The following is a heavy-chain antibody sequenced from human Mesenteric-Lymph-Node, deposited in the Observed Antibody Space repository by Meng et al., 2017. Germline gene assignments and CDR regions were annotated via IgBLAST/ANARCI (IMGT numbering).Heavy chain of an antibody. CDR2: ISWDGGST. J-gene: IGHJ4*01. CDR3: AKVYCSGGSCYSYYFDY. V-gene: IGHV3-43D*03. Sequence: GESLKISCAASGFTFDDYAMHWVRQAPGKGLEWVSLISWDGGSTYYADSVKGRFTISRDNSKNSLYLQMNSLRSEDTALYYCAKVYCSGGSCYSYYFDYWGQGTPVNGAS. D-gene: IGHD2-15*01. CDR1: GFTFDDYA.